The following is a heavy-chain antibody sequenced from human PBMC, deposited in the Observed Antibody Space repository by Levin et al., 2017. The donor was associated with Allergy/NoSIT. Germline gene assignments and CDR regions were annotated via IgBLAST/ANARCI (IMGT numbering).Heavy chain of an antibody. Sequence: AASVKVSCQGSGYSFTSYWIGWVRQMPGKGLEWMGIIYPGDSDTRYSPSFQGQVTISADKSISPAYLQWSSLKASDTAIYYCARRGTRDYYYYMDVWGKGTTVTVSS. J-gene: IGHJ6*03. CDR1: GYSFTSYW. V-gene: IGHV5-51*01. D-gene: IGHD1-1*01. CDR3: ARRGTRDYYYYMDV. CDR2: IYPGDSDT.